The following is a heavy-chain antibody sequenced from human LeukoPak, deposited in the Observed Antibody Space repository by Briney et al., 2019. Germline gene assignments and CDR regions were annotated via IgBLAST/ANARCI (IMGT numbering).Heavy chain of an antibody. CDR2: ISGSGGST. Sequence: QPGGSLRLPCAASGFTFSSYAMSWVRQAPGKGLEWVSAISGSGGSTYYADSVKGRFTISRDNSKNTLYLQMNSLRAEDTAVYYCAKDIVAAPSGWFDPWGQGTLVTVSS. J-gene: IGHJ5*02. V-gene: IGHV3-23*01. CDR3: AKDIVAAPSGWFDP. D-gene: IGHD5-12*01. CDR1: GFTFSSYA.